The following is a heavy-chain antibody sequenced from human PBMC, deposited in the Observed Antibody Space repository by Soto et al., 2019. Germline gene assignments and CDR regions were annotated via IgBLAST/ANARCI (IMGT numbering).Heavy chain of an antibody. V-gene: IGHV1-69*13. D-gene: IGHD6-6*01. CDR1: GGTFSSYA. CDR2: IIPIFGTA. Sequence: SVKVSCKASGGTFSSYAISWVRQAPGQGLEWMGGIIPIFGTANYAQKFQGRVTITADESTSAAYMELSSLRSEDTAVYYCARDPNSSSSSFGFWWFDPWGQGTLVTVSS. CDR3: ARDPNSSSSSFGFWWFDP. J-gene: IGHJ5*02.